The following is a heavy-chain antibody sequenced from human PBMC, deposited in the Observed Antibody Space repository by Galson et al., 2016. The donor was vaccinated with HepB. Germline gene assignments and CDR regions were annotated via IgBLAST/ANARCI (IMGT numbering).Heavy chain of an antibody. CDR2: TYYRSTWNN. CDR1: GDSVSSITGV. J-gene: IGHJ4*02. V-gene: IGHV6-1*01. D-gene: IGHD1/OR15-1a*01. Sequence: CAISGDSVSSITGVWNWIRQTPSRGLEWLGRTYYRSTWNNHHAESVRGRIAINPDTSKNQFSLQLESVTPEDTGIYFCARDSPGNSFFDFWGQGTLVTVSS. CDR3: ARDSPGNSFFDF.